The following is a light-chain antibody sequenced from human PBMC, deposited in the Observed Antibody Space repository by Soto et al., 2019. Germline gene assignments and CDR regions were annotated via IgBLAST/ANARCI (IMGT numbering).Light chain of an antibody. CDR3: QQYGTLPIT. CDR2: GAS. J-gene: IGKJ5*01. V-gene: IGKV3-20*01. CDR1: QTVSSSF. Sequence: EIVLTQSPGTLSLSPGERATLSCRASQTVSSSFLASYQQKPGQAPRLFIYGASSRATGIPDRFSGSGSGTDFTLTIGRLEPEDFAVYYCQQYGTLPITFGQGTRLEIK.